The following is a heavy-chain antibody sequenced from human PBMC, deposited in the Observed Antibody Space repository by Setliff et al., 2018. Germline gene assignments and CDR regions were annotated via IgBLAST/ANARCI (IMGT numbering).Heavy chain of an antibody. J-gene: IGHJ6*03. CDR2: ISSSSTTI. V-gene: IGHV3-48*01. Sequence: PGGSLRLSCAASGSTFSSYGMNWVRQAPGKGLEWLSYISSSSTTIYYADSVKGRFTVSRDNAKNSLYLQMNSLRADDAAVYYCARSSAPIKRDYMDVWGRGTTVTVSS. CDR3: ARSSAPIKRDYMDV. D-gene: IGHD2-2*02. CDR1: GSTFSSYG.